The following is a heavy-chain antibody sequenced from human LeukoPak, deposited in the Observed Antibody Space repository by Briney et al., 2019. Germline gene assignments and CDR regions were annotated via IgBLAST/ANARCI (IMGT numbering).Heavy chain of an antibody. CDR1: GGSISTSSHF. Sequence: SETLSLTCSVSGGSISTSSHFWAWIRQPPGKGLEWVGSIYYSGNTYYNPSLKSRVTMSVNTSKNHFSLKVTSVTAADTAMYYCPRHENIVVVASATASDYWGQGTLVTVSS. J-gene: IGHJ4*02. V-gene: IGHV4-39*01. CDR3: PRHENIVVVASATASDY. D-gene: IGHD2-15*01. CDR2: IYYSGNT.